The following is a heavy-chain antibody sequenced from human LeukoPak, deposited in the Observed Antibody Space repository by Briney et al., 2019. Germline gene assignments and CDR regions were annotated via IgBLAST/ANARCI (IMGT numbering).Heavy chain of an antibody. CDR3: AREYYYESSDYYVVLSGAFDI. Sequence: ASVKVSCKASGYTFTGYYMHWVRQAPGQGLEWMGWINPNSDVTNYAQKFQGRVTMTRDTSISTAYMELSSLRSDDTAVYYCAREYYYESSDYYVVLSGAFDIWGQGTMVTVSS. CDR1: GYTFTGYY. D-gene: IGHD3-22*01. CDR2: INPNSDVT. V-gene: IGHV1-2*02. J-gene: IGHJ3*02.